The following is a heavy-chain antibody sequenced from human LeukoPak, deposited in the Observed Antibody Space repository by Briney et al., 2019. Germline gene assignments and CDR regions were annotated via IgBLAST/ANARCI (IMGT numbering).Heavy chain of an antibody. CDR1: GYSFTSYW. CDR3: ARRQGCSSTSCPPDY. D-gene: IGHD2-2*01. J-gene: IGHJ4*02. V-gene: IGHV5-51*01. CDR2: IYPGDSDT. Sequence: GESLKISCKGSGYSFTSYWIGWVRQMPGKGLEWMGIIYPGDSDTRYSPSFQGQVTISADKSISTAYLQWSSLKGSDTAIYYCARRQGCSSTSCPPDYWGQGTLVTVSP.